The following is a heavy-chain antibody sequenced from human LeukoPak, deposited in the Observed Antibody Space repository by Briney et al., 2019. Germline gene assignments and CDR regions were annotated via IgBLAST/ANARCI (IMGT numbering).Heavy chain of an antibody. V-gene: IGHV1-24*01. CDR1: ASTLSDFS. D-gene: IGHD3-10*01. J-gene: IGHJ2*01. CDR3: VTDRARLFWYFDL. CDR2: ATPEDGAT. Sequence: ASVTVSCKVSASTLSDFSIHWVRQAHGKGLEYMGGATPEDGATFHAQNFQGRVTMTKATSTDTAYMELSSLRSEDTAVYYCVTDRARLFWYFDLWGRGTLVLVSS.